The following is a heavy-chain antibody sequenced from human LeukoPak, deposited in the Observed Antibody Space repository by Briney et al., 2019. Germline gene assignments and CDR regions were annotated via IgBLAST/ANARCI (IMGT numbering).Heavy chain of an antibody. CDR3: ARADQAEADFDY. Sequence: GGSLRLSCAASGFTFSNYWMHWVRQAPGKGLVWVSRINSDGINTSYADSVKGRFTISRDNAKNSLYLQMNSLRAEDTAVYYRARADQAEADFDYWGQGTLVTVSS. D-gene: IGHD1-14*01. V-gene: IGHV3-74*01. CDR2: INSDGINT. J-gene: IGHJ4*02. CDR1: GFTFSNYW.